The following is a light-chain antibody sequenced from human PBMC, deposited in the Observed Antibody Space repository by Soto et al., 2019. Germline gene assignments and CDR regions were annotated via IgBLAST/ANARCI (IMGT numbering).Light chain of an antibody. J-gene: IGLJ1*01. CDR3: TSYTSSSTLDV. V-gene: IGLV2-14*01. CDR2: EVS. CDR1: SSDVGGYNY. Sequence: QSVLTQPASVSGSPGQSITISCTGTSSDVGGYNYVSWYQQHTGKAPKLMIYEVSNRPLVVSNRFSGSKSGNTASLTISGLKAEDEADYYCTSYTSSSTLDVFGTGTTLTVL.